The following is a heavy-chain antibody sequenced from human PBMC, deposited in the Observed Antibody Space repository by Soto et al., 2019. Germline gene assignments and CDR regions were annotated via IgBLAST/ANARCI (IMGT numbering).Heavy chain of an antibody. CDR3: TTLTMILVHLDD. CDR2: IRSKAHGGTT. D-gene: IGHD3-22*01. CDR1: GFTFGDYA. Sequence: GVLRLSCTASGFTFGDYAMSWFRQAPGMGLEWVGFIRSKAHGGTTEYAASVKGRFTISRDDSKSIAYLQMNSLKTEDTAVYYCTTLTMILVHLDDWGPGILVTVSS. J-gene: IGHJ4*02. V-gene: IGHV3-49*03.